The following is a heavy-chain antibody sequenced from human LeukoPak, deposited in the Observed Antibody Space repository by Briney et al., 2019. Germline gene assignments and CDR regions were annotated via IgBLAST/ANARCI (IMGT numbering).Heavy chain of an antibody. CDR1: GFAFGGEA. Sequence: PGGSLRLSCAVSGFAFGGEAMSWVRQAPGKGLEWVSAISGSGGSTYYADSVKGRFTSSRDNSKNTLYLQMNSLRAEDTAVYYCAKVAHMIEPYYYYYMDVWGKGTTVTVSS. V-gene: IGHV3-23*01. J-gene: IGHJ6*03. D-gene: IGHD3-22*01. CDR2: ISGSGGST. CDR3: AKVAHMIEPYYYYYMDV.